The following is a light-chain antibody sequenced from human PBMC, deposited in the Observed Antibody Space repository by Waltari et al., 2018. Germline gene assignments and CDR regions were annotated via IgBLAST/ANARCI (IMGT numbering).Light chain of an antibody. CDR1: QDISTD. CDR2: GAS. CDR3: QASSTYPYT. V-gene: IGKV1-39*01. Sequence: DIQMTQSPSSLSASVGDRVTVTCRASQDISTDLNWYQHKPDRAPKLLMYGASTLLSGVPSRFSGSGSGTHFTLTISGLQVEDFATYYCQASSTYPYTFGQGTKLDIK. J-gene: IGKJ2*01.